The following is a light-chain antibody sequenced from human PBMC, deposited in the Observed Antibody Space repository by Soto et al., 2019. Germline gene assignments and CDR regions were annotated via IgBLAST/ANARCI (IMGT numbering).Light chain of an antibody. CDR1: QDISSY. CDR2: AAY. Sequence: AIRMTQSPSSFSASTGDRVTITCRATQDISSYLAWYQQYPGKAPKLLIYAAYTLQSGVPTRFSGSGSGTDYTLTISRLQSEDFATYFCQQYYSYPYTFGQGTKLEIK. V-gene: IGKV1-8*01. J-gene: IGKJ2*01. CDR3: QQYYSYPYT.